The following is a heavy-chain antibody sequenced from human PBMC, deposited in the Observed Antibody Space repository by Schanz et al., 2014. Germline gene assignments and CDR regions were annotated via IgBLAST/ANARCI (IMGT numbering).Heavy chain of an antibody. CDR3: AKDRSWDYDSSGYFDY. J-gene: IGHJ4*02. Sequence: VQLVESGGGLVKPGGFLRLSCAASGFTFSGFWMTWVRQAPGKGLEWVAVIWYDGSNKYYADSVRGRFTMSRDNSKNTLYLQMNSLRAGDAAVYYCAKDRSWDYDSSGYFDYWGQGTLVTVSS. V-gene: IGHV3-33*06. CDR2: IWYDGSNK. D-gene: IGHD3-22*01. CDR1: GFTFSGFW.